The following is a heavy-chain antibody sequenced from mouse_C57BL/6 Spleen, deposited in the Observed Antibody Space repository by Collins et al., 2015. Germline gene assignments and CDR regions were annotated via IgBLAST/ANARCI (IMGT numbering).Heavy chain of an antibody. V-gene: IGHV5-6-5*01. CDR3: AREGNGYYFAY. J-gene: IGHJ3*01. Sequence: EVKLVESGGGLVKPGGSLKLSCAASGFTFSSYAMSWVRQTPEKRLEWVASISSGGSTYYPDSVKGRFTISRDNARNILYLQMSSLRSGDTAMYYCAREGNGYYFAYWGQGTLVTVSA. CDR2: ISSGGST. CDR1: GFTFSSYA. D-gene: IGHD2-3*01.